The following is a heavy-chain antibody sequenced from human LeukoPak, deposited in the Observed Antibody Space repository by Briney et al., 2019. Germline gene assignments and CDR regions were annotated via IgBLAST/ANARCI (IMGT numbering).Heavy chain of an antibody. J-gene: IGHJ4*02. CDR1: VITFSGYS. CDR3: ARVGGATAVTMYFEY. V-gene: IGHV3-48*02. Sequence: GGSLRLSCVVSVITFSGYSMIRVRQAPGKGLEWLSFMNTSGNTIFYAESVKDRFTISRDNAKKSLYLQMNSLRDEDTAVYYCARVGGATAVTMYFEYWGQRTLVTVSS. CDR2: MNTSGNTI. D-gene: IGHD3-16*01.